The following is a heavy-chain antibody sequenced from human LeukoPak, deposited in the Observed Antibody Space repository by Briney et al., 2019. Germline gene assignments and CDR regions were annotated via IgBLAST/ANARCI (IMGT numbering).Heavy chain of an antibody. J-gene: IGHJ4*02. CDR1: GFTFSSYG. Sequence: AGGSLRLSCAASGFTFSSYGMHWVRQAPGKGLEWVAFIRYDGSNKYYADSVKGRFTISRDNSKNTLYLQMNSLRAEDTAVYYCAKDSDYYGSGSYYTFDYWGQGTLVTVSS. CDR3: AKDSDYYGSGSYYTFDY. D-gene: IGHD3-10*01. V-gene: IGHV3-30*02. CDR2: IRYDGSNK.